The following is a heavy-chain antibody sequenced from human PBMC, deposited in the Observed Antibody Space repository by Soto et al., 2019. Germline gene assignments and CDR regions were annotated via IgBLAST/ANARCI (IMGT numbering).Heavy chain of an antibody. J-gene: IGHJ6*03. D-gene: IGHD2-2*01. Sequence: EVQLVESGGGLVKPGGSLRLSCAASGFTFSSYSMNWVRQAPGKGLEWVSSISSSSSYIYYADSVKGRFTISRDNAKNSLYLQMNSLRAEDTAVYYCARDSRGYYYYYYMDVWGKGTTVTVSS. CDR2: ISSSSSYI. CDR3: ARDSRGYYYYYYMDV. CDR1: GFTFSSYS. V-gene: IGHV3-21*01.